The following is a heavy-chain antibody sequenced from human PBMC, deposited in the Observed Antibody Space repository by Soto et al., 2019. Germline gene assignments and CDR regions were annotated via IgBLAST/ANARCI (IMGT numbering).Heavy chain of an antibody. Sequence: SETLSLTCTVSGGSISNYYWSWIRQPPGKGLEWIGYINYSGSANYNPSLRSRVTISIDTSKNQFSLKLSSVTAADTAVYYCARLLPNTIRGYWFDPWGQGTLVTVS. V-gene: IGHV4-59*08. D-gene: IGHD3-10*01. CDR2: INYSGSA. CDR1: GGSISNYY. J-gene: IGHJ5*02. CDR3: ARLLPNTIRGYWFDP.